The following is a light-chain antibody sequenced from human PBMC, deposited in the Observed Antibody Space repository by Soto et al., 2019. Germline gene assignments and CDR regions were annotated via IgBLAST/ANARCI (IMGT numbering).Light chain of an antibody. V-gene: IGLV2-11*01. CDR1: SSDVGGYNY. J-gene: IGLJ1*01. Sequence: QSVLTQPRSVSGSPGQSVTISCTGTSSDVGGYNYVSWYQQHPGKAPKLMIYDVSKRPSGVPDRFSGSKSGNTASLTISGLQAEDEADYYCAAWDDILNGYVFGGGTKVTVL. CDR3: AAWDDILNGYV. CDR2: DVS.